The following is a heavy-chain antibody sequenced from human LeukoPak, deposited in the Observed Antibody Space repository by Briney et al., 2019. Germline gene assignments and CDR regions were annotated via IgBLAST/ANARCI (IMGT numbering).Heavy chain of an antibody. CDR2: INHSGST. CDR1: GGSFRGYY. D-gene: IGHD4-17*01. CDR3: ARGLVYGDYHFDY. V-gene: IGHV4-34*01. J-gene: IGHJ4*02. Sequence: SGALSLACPVCGGSFRGYYWSWIRQPPAKGLEWIGEINHSGSTNYNPSLKSRVTISVDTSKNQFSLKLSSVTAADTAVYYCARGLVYGDYHFDYWGQGTVVSVSS.